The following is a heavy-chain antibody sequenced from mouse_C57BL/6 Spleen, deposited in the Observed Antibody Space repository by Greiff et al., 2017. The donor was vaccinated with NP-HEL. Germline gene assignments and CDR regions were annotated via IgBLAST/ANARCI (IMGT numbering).Heavy chain of an antibody. Sequence: QVQLKESGPELVKPGASVKISCKASGYAFSSSWMNWVKQRPGKGLEWIGRIYPGDGDTNYNGKFKGKATLTADKSSSTAYMQRSSLTSEDSAVYFCARDYYGNYGYFDVWGTGTTVTVSS. CDR1: GYAFSSSW. CDR2: IYPGDGDT. V-gene: IGHV1-82*01. J-gene: IGHJ1*03. D-gene: IGHD2-1*01. CDR3: ARDYYGNYGYFDV.